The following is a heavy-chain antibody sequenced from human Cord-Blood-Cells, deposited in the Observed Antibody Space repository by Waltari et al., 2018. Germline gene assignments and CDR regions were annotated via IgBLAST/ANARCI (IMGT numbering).Heavy chain of an antibody. CDR1: GFTFSSYG. Sequence: QVQLVESGGGVVQPGRSLRLSCAASGFTFSSYGMHWVRQAPGKGLEGVAVKWYDGSNKYYADSVKGRFTISRDNSKNTLYLQMNSLRAEDTAVYYCARDRGDIVVVPAANWFDPWGQGTLVTVSS. CDR2: KWYDGSNK. CDR3: ARDRGDIVVVPAANWFDP. D-gene: IGHD2-2*01. J-gene: IGHJ5*02. V-gene: IGHV3-33*01.